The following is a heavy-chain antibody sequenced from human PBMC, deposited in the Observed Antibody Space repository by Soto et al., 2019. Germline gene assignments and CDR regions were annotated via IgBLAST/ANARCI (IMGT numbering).Heavy chain of an antibody. V-gene: IGHV1-69*02. Sequence: QVQLVQSGAEVKKPGSSVKVSCKASGGTFSSYTISWVRQAPGQGREWMGRIIPFLRIATYAQKFQGRVTIDADKSTSTAYMELSSLRSEDTAVYYLARTTTYYYGSGGYWFDPWGQGTLVTVSS. D-gene: IGHD3-10*01. CDR1: GGTFSSYT. CDR2: IIPFLRIA. CDR3: ARTTTYYYGSGGYWFDP. J-gene: IGHJ5*02.